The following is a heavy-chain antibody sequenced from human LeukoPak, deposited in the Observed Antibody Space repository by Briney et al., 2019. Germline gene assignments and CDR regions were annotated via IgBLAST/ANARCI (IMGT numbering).Heavy chain of an antibody. CDR1: GFTFSSYG. Sequence: GGSLRLSCAASGFTFSSYGMSWVRQAPGKGLGWVSVISGSGGRTHYADSVKGRFTISRDNYKNTLYLQMNSLRAEDTAIYYCAKGSLSLMGVFDYWGQGTLVTVSS. J-gene: IGHJ4*02. CDR2: ISGSGGRT. V-gene: IGHV3-23*01. D-gene: IGHD2-8*01. CDR3: AKGSLSLMGVFDY.